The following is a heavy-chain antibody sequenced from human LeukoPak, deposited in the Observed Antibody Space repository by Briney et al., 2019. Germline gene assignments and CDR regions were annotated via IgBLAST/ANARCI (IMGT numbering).Heavy chain of an antibody. V-gene: IGHV4-34*01. Sequence: PSETLSLTCAVYGGSFSGYYWSWIRQPPGKGLEWMGEINHSGSTNYNPSLKSRVTISVDTSKNQFSLKLSSVTAADTAVYYCARGPEVRGVIRGVGYYYYYMDVWGKGTTVTVSS. CDR3: ARGPEVRGVIRGVGYYYYYMDV. CDR1: GGSFSGYY. CDR2: INHSGST. J-gene: IGHJ6*03. D-gene: IGHD3-10*01.